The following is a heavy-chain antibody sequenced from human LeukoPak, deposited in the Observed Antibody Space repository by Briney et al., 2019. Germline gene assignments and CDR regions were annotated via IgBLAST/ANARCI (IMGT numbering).Heavy chain of an antibody. CDR1: GGSFSGYY. V-gene: IGHV4-34*01. CDR3: ARTVVAKHYYYYGMDV. CDR2: INHSGST. J-gene: IGHJ6*02. D-gene: IGHD5-12*01. Sequence: PSETLSLTCAVYGGSFSGYYWSWIRQPPGKGLEWIGEINHSGSTNYNPSLKSRVTTSVDTSKNQFSLKLSSVTAADTAVYYCARTVVAKHYYYYGMDVWGQGTTVTVSS.